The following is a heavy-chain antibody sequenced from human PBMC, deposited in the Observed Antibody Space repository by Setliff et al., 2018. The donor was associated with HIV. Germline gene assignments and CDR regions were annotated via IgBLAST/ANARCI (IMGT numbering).Heavy chain of an antibody. V-gene: IGHV4-34*01. D-gene: IGHD2-15*01. CDR1: GGSFSDYY. J-gene: IGHJ5*02. CDR2: LNDSGST. Sequence: SETLSLTCAVYGGSFSDYYWTWIRQTPRKRLEWIGELNDSGSTNYNPSLRSRVTISVDKSKNQFCRKLSSVTAAETAVYYCARVKLMGVVATRWFDPWGQGTLVTVSS. CDR3: ARVKLMGVVATRWFDP.